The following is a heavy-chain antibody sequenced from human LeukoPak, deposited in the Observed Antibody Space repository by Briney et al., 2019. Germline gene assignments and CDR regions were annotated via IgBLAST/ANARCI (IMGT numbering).Heavy chain of an antibody. CDR1: GFSFSNYA. J-gene: IGHJ4*02. CDR3: ARLNSSGMATITQAFDY. Sequence: GGSLRLSCAASGFSFSNYALTWVRQAPGKGLEWVSSISSSSSYIYYADSVKGRFTISRDNAKNSLYLQMNSLRAEDTAVYYCARLNSSGMATITQAFDYWGQGTLVTVSS. CDR2: ISSSSSYI. V-gene: IGHV3-21*01. D-gene: IGHD5-24*01.